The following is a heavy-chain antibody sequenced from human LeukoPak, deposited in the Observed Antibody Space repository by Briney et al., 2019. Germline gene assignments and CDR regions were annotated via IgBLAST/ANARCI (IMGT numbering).Heavy chain of an antibody. Sequence: GGSLRLSCAASGFTFSSYGMHWVRQAPGKGLEWVAFIRYDGSNKYYADSVKGRFTISRDNSKNTLYLQMNSLRAEDTAVYYCANEVGGIGGYYPFDYWGQGTLVTVSS. J-gene: IGHJ4*02. D-gene: IGHD3-22*01. V-gene: IGHV3-30*02. CDR3: ANEVGGIGGYYPFDY. CDR2: IRYDGSNK. CDR1: GFTFSSYG.